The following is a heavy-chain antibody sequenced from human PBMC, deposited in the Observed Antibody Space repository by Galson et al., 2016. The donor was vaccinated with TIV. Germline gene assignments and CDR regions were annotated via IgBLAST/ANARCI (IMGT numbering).Heavy chain of an antibody. D-gene: IGHD4-17*01. V-gene: IGHV4-38-2*02. CDR1: GYSIKSGYF. Sequence: LSLTCAVSGYSIKSGYFWGWIRQPPGKGLQWIGSIYESGTTYSNPSLKSRLTMSINSSKNEFSLKLSSVTATDTAVYFCMREGSTVTMHHYFGMDVWGQGTTVTVSS. CDR3: MREGSTVTMHHYFGMDV. CDR2: IYESGTT. J-gene: IGHJ6*02.